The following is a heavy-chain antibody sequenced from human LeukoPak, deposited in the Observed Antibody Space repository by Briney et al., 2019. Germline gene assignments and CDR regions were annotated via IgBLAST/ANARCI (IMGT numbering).Heavy chain of an antibody. D-gene: IGHD2-15*01. CDR3: ARDLSGPSVY. J-gene: IGHJ4*02. V-gene: IGHV3-7*01. CDR2: MKPDGGEK. CDR1: GFTFSSYS. Sequence: GGSLRLSCAASGFTFSSYSMNWVRQAPGKALEWVATMKPDGGEKYYVDSVKGRFTISRDNAKNSLYLQMNSLRAEDTAIYYCARDLSGPSVYWGQGTLVTVSS.